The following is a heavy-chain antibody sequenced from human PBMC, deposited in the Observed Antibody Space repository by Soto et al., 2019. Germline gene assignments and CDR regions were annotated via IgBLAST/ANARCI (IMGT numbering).Heavy chain of an antibody. D-gene: IGHD6-6*01. V-gene: IGHV3-33*01. CDR1: GFTFSSYG. CDR3: AGGSPYYYYGMDV. CDR2: IWYDGSNK. J-gene: IGHJ6*02. Sequence: GGSLRLSCAASGFTFSSYGMHWVRQAPGKGLEWVAVIWYDGSNKYYADSVKGRFTISRDNSKNTLYLQMNSLRAEDTAVYYCAGGSPYYYYGMDVWGQGTTVTVSS.